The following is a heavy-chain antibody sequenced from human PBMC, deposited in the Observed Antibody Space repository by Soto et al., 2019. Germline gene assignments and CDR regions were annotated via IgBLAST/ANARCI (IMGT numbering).Heavy chain of an antibody. CDR1: GCTFPGYY. Sequence: SVKDSFMASGCTFPGYYMHSVRPAPVQGLDWMGWNNPKSGGTNYAQKFQGRVTMTRDTTISKAYMELSRLRSDDTAVYYCARDTDYGDPLIKSDAEYFQHWGQGTLVTVSS. D-gene: IGHD4-17*01. J-gene: IGHJ1*01. CDR3: ARDTDYGDPLIKSDAEYFQH. V-gene: IGHV1-2*02. CDR2: NNPKSGGT.